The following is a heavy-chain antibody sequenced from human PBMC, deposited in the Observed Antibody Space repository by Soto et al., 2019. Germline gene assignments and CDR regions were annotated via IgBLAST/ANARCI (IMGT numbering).Heavy chain of an antibody. CDR2: IYSIGTT. V-gene: IGHV4-59*01. Sequence: SETLSLTCTVSGGSITSYYWSWIRQPPGKGLEWIGYIYSIGTTNYNPSLKSRVIISMDTSKNQFSLTLSSVTAADSAVYYCARVGTRDGHLPHDYWGQGTPVTVSS. J-gene: IGHJ4*02. CDR1: GGSITSYY. CDR3: ARVGTRDGHLPHDY. D-gene: IGHD2-8*02.